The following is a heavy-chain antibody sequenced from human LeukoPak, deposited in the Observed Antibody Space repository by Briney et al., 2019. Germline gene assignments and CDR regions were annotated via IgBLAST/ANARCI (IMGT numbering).Heavy chain of an antibody. V-gene: IGHV3-48*03. CDR3: TTLGYHLDS. J-gene: IGHJ4*02. D-gene: IGHD3-22*01. Sequence: GGSLTLSCAASGFYFGAYEMSWVRQAPGKGLEWVAYFAGSDTTKYYADSVRGRFTISRDNAKKSLYLQMNSLRAEDTALYYCTTLGYHLDSWGWGTVVTVSS. CDR2: FAGSDTTK. CDR1: GFYFGAYE.